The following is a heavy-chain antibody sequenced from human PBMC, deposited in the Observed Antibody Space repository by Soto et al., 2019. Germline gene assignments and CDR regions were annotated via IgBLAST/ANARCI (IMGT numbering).Heavy chain of an antibody. D-gene: IGHD3-9*01. CDR1: GFTFSSYG. CDR2: IWYDGSDK. Sequence: QVQLVESGGGVVQPGRSLRVSCAASGFTFSSYGMHWVRQAPGKGLEWVAVIWYDGSDKYYADSVKGRFTISRDNSKNTLYLHMNSLRVEDTAVYYCARDVSTTRYVPTWFDPWGQGTLVTVSS. J-gene: IGHJ5*02. V-gene: IGHV3-33*01. CDR3: ARDVSTTRYVPTWFDP.